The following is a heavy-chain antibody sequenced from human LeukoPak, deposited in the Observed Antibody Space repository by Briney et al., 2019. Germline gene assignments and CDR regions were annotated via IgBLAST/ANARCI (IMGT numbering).Heavy chain of an antibody. CDR1: GFTFSSNG. D-gene: IGHD6-19*01. CDR3: ARDRGSGWYYFDY. Sequence: GGSLRLSCAASGFTFSSNGMHWVRQAPGKGLEWVAFIRYDGSNKYYADSVKGRFTISRDNSKNTLYLQMNSLRAEDTAVYYCARDRGSGWYYFDYWGQGTLVTVSS. V-gene: IGHV3-30*02. J-gene: IGHJ4*02. CDR2: IRYDGSNK.